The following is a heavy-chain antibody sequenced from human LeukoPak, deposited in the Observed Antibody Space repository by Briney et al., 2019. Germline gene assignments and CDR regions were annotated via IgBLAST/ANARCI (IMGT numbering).Heavy chain of an antibody. D-gene: IGHD3-10*01. CDR2: SRSKANSYTT. CDR1: GFTFSSYW. V-gene: IGHV3-72*01. CDR3: SRSRLYSGSRTDFDY. Sequence: GGSLRLSCTASGFTFSSYWMIWVRQAPGKGLEWVGRSRSKANSYTTEYAASVKGRFTVSRDDSKNSVYLQMNSLKTEDTAVYYCSRSRLYSGSRTDFDYWGQGTLVTVSS. J-gene: IGHJ4*02.